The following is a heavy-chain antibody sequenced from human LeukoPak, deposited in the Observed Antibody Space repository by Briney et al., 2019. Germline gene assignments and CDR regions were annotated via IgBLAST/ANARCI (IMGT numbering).Heavy chain of an antibody. J-gene: IGHJ4*02. Sequence: GESLQISCKGSGYSFTSYWIGWVRQMPGKGLEWMGIIYPGDSDTRYSPSFQGQVTISADKSISTAYLQWSSLKASDTAMYYCARLSPFASSGWYYFDYWGQGTLVTVSS. D-gene: IGHD6-19*01. V-gene: IGHV5-51*01. CDR2: IYPGDSDT. CDR1: GYSFTSYW. CDR3: ARLSPFASSGWYYFDY.